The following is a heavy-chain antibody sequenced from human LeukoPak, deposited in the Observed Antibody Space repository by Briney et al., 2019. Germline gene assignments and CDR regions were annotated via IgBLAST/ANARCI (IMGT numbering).Heavy chain of an antibody. J-gene: IGHJ5*02. V-gene: IGHV1-18*01. D-gene: IGHD1-26*01. CDR2: ISTNSDIR. CDR1: GYSFTNYG. CDR3: ARDWDARNNCFDP. Sequence: ASVKVSCKASGYSFTNYGISWVRQAPGQGLEWMGWISTNSDIRTYAQTLQGRFTMTTDTATTTAYMELNNLALDDTAVYYCARDWDARNNCFDPWGQGTPVTVSS.